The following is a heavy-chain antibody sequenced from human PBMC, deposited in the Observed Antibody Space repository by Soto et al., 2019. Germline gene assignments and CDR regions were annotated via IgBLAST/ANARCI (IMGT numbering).Heavy chain of an antibody. J-gene: IGHJ4*02. Sequence: GGSLRLSCAASGFTFSSYSMNWVRQAPGKGLEWVSYISSSSSTIYYADSVKGRFTISRDNAKNSLYLQMNSLRDEDTAVYYCARDSVQTPDSSGWYIEPVFDYWGQGTLVTVSS. CDR2: ISSSSSTI. CDR3: ARDSVQTPDSSGWYIEPVFDY. V-gene: IGHV3-48*02. D-gene: IGHD6-19*01. CDR1: GFTFSSYS.